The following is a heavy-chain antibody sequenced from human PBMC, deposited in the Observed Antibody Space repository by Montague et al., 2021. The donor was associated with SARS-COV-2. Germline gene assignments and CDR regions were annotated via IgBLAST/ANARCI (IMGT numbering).Heavy chain of an antibody. Sequence: SLRLSCAASGFTSSNYDMNWVRQAPGKGPEWTSYISTSAYTTSYAGSVKGRFTISRDNGKNSLYLQMNSLRVEDTAVYYCTRDYRSIVGDGLDIWSQGTKVTVSS. CDR3: TRDYRSIVGDGLDI. CDR2: ISTSAYTT. D-gene: IGHD3-16*02. V-gene: IGHV3-48*03. J-gene: IGHJ3*02. CDR1: GFTSSNYD.